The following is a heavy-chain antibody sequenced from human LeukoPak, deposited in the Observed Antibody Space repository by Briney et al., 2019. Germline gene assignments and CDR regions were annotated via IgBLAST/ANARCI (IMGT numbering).Heavy chain of an antibody. V-gene: IGHV1-2*02. Sequence: GASVKVSCKASGYTFTAYYLHWVRQAPGQGLEYVGWINSNSGDTNYAQNFQGRVAMTTDASTSTVYMELRSLRSDDTAVYYCARVGRSGSPGAFDIWGQGTMVIVSA. CDR1: GYTFTAYY. CDR2: INSNSGDT. D-gene: IGHD1-26*01. CDR3: ARVGRSGSPGAFDI. J-gene: IGHJ3*02.